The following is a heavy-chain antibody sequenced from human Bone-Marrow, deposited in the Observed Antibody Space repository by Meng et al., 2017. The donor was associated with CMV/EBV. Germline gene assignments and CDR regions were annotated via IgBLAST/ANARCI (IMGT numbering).Heavy chain of an antibody. CDR1: GFTFDDYG. CDR2: INWNGGST. J-gene: IGHJ4*02. Sequence: GESLKISCAASGFTFDDYGMSWVRQAPGKGLEWVSGINWNGGSTGYADSVKGRFTISRDNAKNSLYLQMNSLRAEDTALYYCARVDQIVGAYYFDYWGQGTLVTVPS. D-gene: IGHD1-26*01. V-gene: IGHV3-20*04. CDR3: ARVDQIVGAYYFDY.